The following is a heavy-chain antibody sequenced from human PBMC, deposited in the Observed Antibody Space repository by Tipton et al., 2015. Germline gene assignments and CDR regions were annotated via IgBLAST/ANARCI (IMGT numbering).Heavy chain of an antibody. V-gene: IGHV3-48*01. CDR1: GFTFSSYS. CDR2: ISSSGSPI. D-gene: IGHD2/OR15-2a*01. J-gene: IGHJ6*02. CDR3: ATQSMSYFYYGMDV. Sequence: SLRLSCAASGFTFSSYSMNWVRQAPGKGLEWVSYISSSGSPIYYSDSVKGRFTISRDNDQNSLYLQMTSLRAEDTAIYYCATQSMSYFYYGMDVWGQGTTVTVSS.